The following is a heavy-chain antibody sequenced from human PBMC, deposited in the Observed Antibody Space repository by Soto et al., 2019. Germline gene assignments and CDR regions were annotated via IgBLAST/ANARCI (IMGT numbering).Heavy chain of an antibody. CDR3: ARGPDGDKVDY. CDR2: IYNSGST. V-gene: IGHV4-30-4*01. Sequence: QVQLQESGPGLVEPSQTLSLTCTVSGGSISSGNYYWSWIRQPPGKGLEWIGHIYNSGSTYSNPSLKSRVTLSVDTSKNQFSLKLSSVTAADTAIYYCARGPDGDKVDYWGQGTLVTVSS. J-gene: IGHJ4*02. D-gene: IGHD7-27*01. CDR1: GGSISSGNYY.